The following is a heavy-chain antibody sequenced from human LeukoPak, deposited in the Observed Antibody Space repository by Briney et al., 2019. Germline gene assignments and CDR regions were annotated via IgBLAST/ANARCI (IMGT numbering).Heavy chain of an antibody. V-gene: IGHV5-51*01. D-gene: IGHD4-23*01. CDR2: IYPGDSDT. Sequence: GESLKISCKGSGYSFTSYWIGWVRQMPGKGLEWMGIIYPGDSDTRYSPSFQGQVTISADKSISTAYLQWSSLKASDTAMYYCARRFTVVTDLNTPTDAFDIWGQGTMVTVSS. CDR1: GYSFTSYW. CDR3: ARRFTVVTDLNTPTDAFDI. J-gene: IGHJ3*02.